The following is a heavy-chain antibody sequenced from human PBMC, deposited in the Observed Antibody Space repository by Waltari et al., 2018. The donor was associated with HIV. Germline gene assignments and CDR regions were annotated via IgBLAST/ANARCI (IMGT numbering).Heavy chain of an antibody. V-gene: IGHV3-21*02. Sequence: EVQLVASGGGLVKPGGSLRLSCPASGFTFITYGMNWVRQAPGKGLEWVSSISGSSDYLYYGDSVKGRFTISRDNAKDSLYLQMNSLRAEDTAIYYCARRVSGYIYDFFDLWGQGTLVTVSS. CDR3: ARRVSGYIYDFFDL. D-gene: IGHD5-18*01. CDR1: GFTFITYG. CDR2: ISGSSDYL. J-gene: IGHJ4*02.